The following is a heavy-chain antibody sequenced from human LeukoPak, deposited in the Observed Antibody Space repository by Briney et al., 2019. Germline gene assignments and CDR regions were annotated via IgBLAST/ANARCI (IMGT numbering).Heavy chain of an antibody. V-gene: IGHV4-59*08. Sequence: SQTLSLTCTVSGYSINNYYWNWIRQPPGQGLEWIGYVSYSGTPDYNPSLKGRVTISLDTSRNQFSLQLSPVTAADTAQYYCARQKWDRLTYYYYGMDVWGQGTTVTVSS. CDR2: VSYSGTP. CDR3: ARQKWDRLTYYYYGMDV. D-gene: IGHD1-26*01. CDR1: GYSINNYY. J-gene: IGHJ6*02.